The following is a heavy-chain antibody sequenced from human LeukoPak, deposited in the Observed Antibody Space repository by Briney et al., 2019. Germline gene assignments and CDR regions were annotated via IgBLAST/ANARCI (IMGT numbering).Heavy chain of an antibody. CDR2: ISGNGGST. CDR1: GFTFSGYG. V-gene: IGHV3-23*01. D-gene: IGHD2-15*01. CDR3: AKGGYCSGGTCYLVIDY. Sequence: GGSLRLSCAASGFTFSGYGMSWVRQAPGKGLEWVSAISGNGGSTYYADSVKGRFTISRDNSKNTLYLQINNLRAEDTAVYYRAKGGYCSGGTCYLVIDYWGQGTLVTVSS. J-gene: IGHJ4*02.